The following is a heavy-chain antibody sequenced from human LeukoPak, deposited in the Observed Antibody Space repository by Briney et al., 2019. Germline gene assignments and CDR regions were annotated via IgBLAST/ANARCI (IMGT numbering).Heavy chain of an antibody. CDR2: INHSGST. J-gene: IGHJ3*02. V-gene: IGHV4-34*01. Sequence: PSGTLSLTCAVYGGSFSGYYWSWIRQPPGKGLEWIGEINHSGSTNYNPSLKSRVTISADTSKNQFSLKLSSVTAADTAVYYCARDYYDSSSDAFDIWGQGTMVTVSS. D-gene: IGHD3-22*01. CDR1: GGSFSGYY. CDR3: ARDYYDSSSDAFDI.